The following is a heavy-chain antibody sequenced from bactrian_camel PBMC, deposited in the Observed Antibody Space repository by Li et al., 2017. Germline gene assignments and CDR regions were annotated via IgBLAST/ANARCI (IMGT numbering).Heavy chain of an antibody. V-gene: IGHV3-2*01. J-gene: IGHJ6*01. CDR2: IYSDGSST. CDR3: SATYFGSWFSFGY. D-gene: IGHD6*01. Sequence: HVQLVESGGGLVQPGDSPRVSCVVSGFTSSRAYMSWVRQAPGKGLEWVSNIYSDGSSTNYADSVKGRFTISRDSAKNTLYLQMNSLKPEDTAVYYCSATYFGSWFSFGYWGQGIQVTVS. CDR1: GFTSSRAY.